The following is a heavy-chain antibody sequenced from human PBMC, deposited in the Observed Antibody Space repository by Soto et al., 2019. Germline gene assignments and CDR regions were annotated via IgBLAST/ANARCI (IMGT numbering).Heavy chain of an antibody. CDR1: GGSISSGGYY. D-gene: IGHD2-8*01. Sequence: QVQLQESGPGLVKPSQTLSLTCTVSGGSISSGGYYWSWIRRHPGKGLEWIGYIYYSGSTYYNPSLKSRVTISVDTSKNQFSLKLSSVTAADTAVYYRAASYCTNGVCYPRNYYYYMDVWGKGTTVTVSS. CDR3: AASYCTNGVCYPRNYYYYMDV. J-gene: IGHJ6*03. V-gene: IGHV4-31*03. CDR2: IYYSGST.